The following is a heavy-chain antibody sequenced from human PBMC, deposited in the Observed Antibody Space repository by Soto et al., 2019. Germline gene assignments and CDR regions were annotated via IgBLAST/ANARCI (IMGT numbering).Heavy chain of an antibody. CDR1: GFTFSDYI. V-gene: IGHV3-21*06. Sequence: EIQLVESGGGLVKPGGSLRLSCAASGFTFSDYIMNWVRQAPGKWLEWLSSISSSSSYIFYADSVKGRFTISRDNAENSLFLHMNSLRAADTAVYYCASPMEYCSSTNRYVAFDIWGQGTMVTVSP. D-gene: IGHD2-2*01. CDR3: ASPMEYCSSTNRYVAFDI. CDR2: ISSSSSYI. J-gene: IGHJ3*02.